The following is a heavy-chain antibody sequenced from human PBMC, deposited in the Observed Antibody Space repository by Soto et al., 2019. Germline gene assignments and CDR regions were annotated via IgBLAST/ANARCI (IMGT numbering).Heavy chain of an antibody. CDR1: GFTFSSYG. V-gene: IGHV3-30*18. J-gene: IGHJ4*02. D-gene: IGHD2-21*02. CDR3: AKDPGDSSGSLGSN. CDR2: ISYDGSNK. Sequence: GGSLRLSCAASGFTFSSYGMHWVRQAPGKGLEWVAVISYDGSNKYYADSVKGRFTISRDNSKNTLYLQMNSLRAEDTAVYYCAKDPGDSSGSLGSNWGQGTLDTVSS.